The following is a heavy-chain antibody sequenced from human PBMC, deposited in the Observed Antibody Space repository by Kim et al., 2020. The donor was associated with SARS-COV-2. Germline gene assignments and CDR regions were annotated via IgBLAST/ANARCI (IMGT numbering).Heavy chain of an antibody. CDR2: IYYSGST. V-gene: IGHV4-61*01. D-gene: IGHD6-6*01. CDR1: GGSVSSGSYY. CDR3: ARAGAIAARLGRHWFDP. J-gene: IGHJ5*02. Sequence: SETLSLTCTVSGGSVSSGSYYWSWIRQPPGKGLEWIGYIYYSGSTNYNPSLKSRVTISVDTSKNQFSLKLSSVTAADTAVYYCARAGAIAARLGRHWFDPWGQGTLVTVSS.